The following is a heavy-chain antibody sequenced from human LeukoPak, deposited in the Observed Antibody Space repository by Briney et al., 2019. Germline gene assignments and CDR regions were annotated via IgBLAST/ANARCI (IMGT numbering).Heavy chain of an antibody. CDR2: ISAYNGNT. CDR1: GYAFTGYG. D-gene: IGHD3-22*01. Sequence: ASVKVSCKASGYAFTGYGISWVRQAPGQGLEWMGWISAYNGNTNYAQKLQGRVTMTTDTSTSTAYMELRSLRSDDTAVYYCARDRASSGYYYQPFDYWGQGTLVTVSS. CDR3: ARDRASSGYYYQPFDY. J-gene: IGHJ4*02. V-gene: IGHV1-18*01.